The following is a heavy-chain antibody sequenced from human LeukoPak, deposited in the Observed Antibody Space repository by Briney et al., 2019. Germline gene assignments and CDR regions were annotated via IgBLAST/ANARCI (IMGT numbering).Heavy chain of an antibody. J-gene: IGHJ5*02. CDR2: ISAYNGNT. V-gene: IGHV1-18*01. CDR3: ARSSAGSGSYYLSWFDP. D-gene: IGHD3-10*01. Sequence: ASVKVSCKASGYTFTSYGISWVRQAPGQGLEWMGWISAYNGNTNYAQKLQGRVTMTTDTSTSTAYMELRSLRSDDTAVYYCARSSAGSGSYYLSWFDPWGQGTLVTVSS. CDR1: GYTFTSYG.